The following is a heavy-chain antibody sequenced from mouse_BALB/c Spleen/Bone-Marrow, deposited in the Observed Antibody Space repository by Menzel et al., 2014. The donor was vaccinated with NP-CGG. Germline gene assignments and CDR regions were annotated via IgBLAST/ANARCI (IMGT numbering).Heavy chain of an antibody. V-gene: IGHV1-80*01. J-gene: IGHJ4*01. CDR3: ARGARSAMDY. CDR1: GYAFSTYW. CDR2: IYPGDGDT. Sequence: QVQLQQSGAELVRPESSVKISCKVSGYAFSTYWMIWVKQRPGQGLEWIGQIYPGDGDTNYNGKFKGKATLTADKSSSTAYMQLSSLTSEDSAVYFCARGARSAMDYWGQGTSVTVSS.